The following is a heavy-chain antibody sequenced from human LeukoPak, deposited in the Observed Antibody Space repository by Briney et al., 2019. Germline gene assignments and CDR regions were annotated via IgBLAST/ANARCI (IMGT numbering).Heavy chain of an antibody. D-gene: IGHD3-10*02. Sequence: GESLRLSCAASGFTVSSNYMSWVRQAPEKGLEWVSVIYSGGSTYYADSVKGRFTISRDNAKNSLYLQMNSLRAEDTAVYYCAELGITMIGGVWGKGTTVTISS. CDR1: GFTVSSNY. J-gene: IGHJ6*04. V-gene: IGHV3-53*01. CDR2: IYSGGST. CDR3: AELGITMIGGV.